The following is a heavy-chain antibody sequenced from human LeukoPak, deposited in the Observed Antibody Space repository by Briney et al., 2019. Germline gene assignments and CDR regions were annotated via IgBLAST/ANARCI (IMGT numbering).Heavy chain of an antibody. CDR3: ARGMSGISWVPAAIIFDY. V-gene: IGHV1-69*13. J-gene: IGHJ4*02. D-gene: IGHD2-2*02. CDR1: GGTFSSYA. Sequence: SVKVSCKASGGTFSSYAISWVRQAPGQGLEWMGGIIPIFGTANYAQKFQGRDTITADESTSTAYMELSSLRSEDTAVYYCARGMSGISWVPAAIIFDYWGQGTLVTVSS. CDR2: IIPIFGTA.